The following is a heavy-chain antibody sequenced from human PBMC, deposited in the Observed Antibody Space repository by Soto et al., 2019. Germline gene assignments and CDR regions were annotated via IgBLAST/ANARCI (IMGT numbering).Heavy chain of an antibody. Sequence: SETLSLTCVVYGGSFSGYYWSWIRQPPGKGLEWIGEIIHGGSTNYNPSLKSRVTISIDTSKNQFSLKLSSVTAADTAVYYCAKGEQWLVPYYFDYWGQGTLVTVSS. J-gene: IGHJ4*02. D-gene: IGHD6-19*01. CDR2: IIHGGST. CDR1: GGSFSGYY. V-gene: IGHV4-34*01. CDR3: AKGEQWLVPYYFDY.